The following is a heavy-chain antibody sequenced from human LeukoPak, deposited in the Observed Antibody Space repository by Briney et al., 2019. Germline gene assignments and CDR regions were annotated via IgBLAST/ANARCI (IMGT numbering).Heavy chain of an antibody. Sequence: PSETLSLTCTVSGGSISSSSYYWGWIRQPPGKGLEWIGSIYYSGSIFYNPSLKSRVAISVDTSKNQFSLKLSSVTATDTAVYYCASLDDYGGNSGGYWGQGTLVTVSS. CDR3: ASLDDYGGNSGGY. V-gene: IGHV4-39*01. CDR2: IYYSGSI. D-gene: IGHD4-23*01. CDR1: GGSISSSSYY. J-gene: IGHJ4*02.